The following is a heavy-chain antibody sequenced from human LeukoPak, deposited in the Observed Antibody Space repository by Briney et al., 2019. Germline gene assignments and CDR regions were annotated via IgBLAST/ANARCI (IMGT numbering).Heavy chain of an antibody. V-gene: IGHV3-30*04. J-gene: IGHJ4*02. D-gene: IGHD6-19*01. CDR2: ISYDGSNK. CDR1: GFTFSSYA. Sequence: PGGSLRLSCAASGFTFSSYAMHWVRQAPGKGLEWVAVISYDGSNKYYADSVKGRFTISRDNSKNTLYLQMNSLRAEDTAVYYCAGDWAVAGTLDYWGQGTLVTVSS. CDR3: AGDWAVAGTLDY.